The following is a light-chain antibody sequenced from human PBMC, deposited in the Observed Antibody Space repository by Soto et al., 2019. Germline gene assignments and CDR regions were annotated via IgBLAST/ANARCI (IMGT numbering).Light chain of an antibody. J-gene: IGKJ1*01. Sequence: DIQMTQSPSTLSASVGDRVTITSRASQSISSWLAWYQQKPGKAPKLLIYDASSLESGVPSRFSGSGSGTEFTLTISSLQPDDFATYYCQQYNSYSWTFGPGTKVDIK. CDR1: QSISSW. V-gene: IGKV1-5*01. CDR3: QQYNSYSWT. CDR2: DAS.